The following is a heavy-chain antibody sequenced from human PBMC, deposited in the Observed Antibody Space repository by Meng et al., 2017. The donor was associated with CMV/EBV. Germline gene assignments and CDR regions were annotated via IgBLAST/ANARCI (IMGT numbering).Heavy chain of an antibody. V-gene: IGHV4-34*01. D-gene: IGHD3-9*01. CDR2: INHSGST. Sequence: GSLRLSCAVYGGSFSGYYWSWIRQPPGKGLEWIGEINHSGSTNYNPSLKSRVTISVDTSKNQFSLKLSSVTAADTAVYYCARGRYDILTGYYHGMDVWGQGTTVTVSS. CDR3: ARGRYDILTGYYHGMDV. J-gene: IGHJ6*02. CDR1: GGSFSGYY.